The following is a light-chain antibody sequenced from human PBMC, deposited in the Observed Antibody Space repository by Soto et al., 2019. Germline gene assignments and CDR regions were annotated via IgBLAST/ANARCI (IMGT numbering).Light chain of an antibody. CDR2: DAS. Sequence: EVVLTQSPASLSLSPGESVTLSCRASQDIGRYLAWYQQKPGQAPRLLIYDASKRATGIPARFSGSGSGTDFSLTIRGLEAEDFAVYYCQWRSNWYTFGQGTNLEIK. V-gene: IGKV3-11*01. CDR3: QWRSNWYT. J-gene: IGKJ2*01. CDR1: QDIGRY.